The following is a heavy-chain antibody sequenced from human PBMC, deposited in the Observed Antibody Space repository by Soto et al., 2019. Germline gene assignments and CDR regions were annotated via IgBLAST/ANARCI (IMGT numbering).Heavy chain of an antibody. V-gene: IGHV1-69*13. Sequence: WASVKVSCKASGGTFSSYAISWVRRAPGQGLEWMGGIIPIFGTANYAQKFQGRVTITADESTSTAYMELSSLRSEDTAVYYCARVVEEGTVTTLPHYYGMDVWGQGTTVTVSS. CDR2: IIPIFGTA. J-gene: IGHJ6*02. CDR3: ARVVEEGTVTTLPHYYGMDV. D-gene: IGHD4-4*01. CDR1: GGTFSSYA.